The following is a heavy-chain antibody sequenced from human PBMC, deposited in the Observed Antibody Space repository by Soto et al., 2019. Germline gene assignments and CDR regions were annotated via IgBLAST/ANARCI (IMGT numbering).Heavy chain of an antibody. D-gene: IGHD3-9*01. CDR1: GVIVNIDG. J-gene: IGHJ2*01. Sequence: PWGSLRLSFASSGVIVNIDGINVNRKVNGKGLEWVGRVKSKADGGSGDYAAPVKGRLVVSRDDSKDIVYLQMNSLKIEDTGVYDFSFQAQDAIRDYLPVSPFLVNRVSHL. V-gene: IGHV3-15*07. CDR2: VKSKADGGSG. CDR3: SFQAQDAIRDYLPVSPFLVNRVSHL.